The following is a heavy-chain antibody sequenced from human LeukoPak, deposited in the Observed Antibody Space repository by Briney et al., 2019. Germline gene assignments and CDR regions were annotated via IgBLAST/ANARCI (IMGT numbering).Heavy chain of an antibody. CDR2: INPNSGGT. CDR1: GYTFTGYY. D-gene: IGHD1-26*01. Sequence: GASVKVSCKASGYTFTGYYMHWVRQAPGQGLEWMGWINPNSGGTNYAQKFQGRVTMTRDTSISTAYMELSRLRCDDTAAYYCARGGGSYSKDYYYYGMDVWGQGTTVTVSS. J-gene: IGHJ6*02. CDR3: ARGGGSYSKDYYYYGMDV. V-gene: IGHV1-2*02.